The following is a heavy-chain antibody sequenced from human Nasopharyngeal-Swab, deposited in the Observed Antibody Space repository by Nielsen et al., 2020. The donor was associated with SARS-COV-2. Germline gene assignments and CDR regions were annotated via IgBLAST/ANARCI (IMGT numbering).Heavy chain of an antibody. Sequence: GGSLSLSCAASGFTFSSYAMHWVRQAPGKGLEWVAVISYDGSNKYYADSVKGRFTISRDNSKNTLYLQMNSLRAEDTDVYYCARDEGGGWRPWGQGTLVTVSS. CDR1: GFTFSSYA. J-gene: IGHJ4*02. D-gene: IGHD6-19*01. V-gene: IGHV3-30-3*01. CDR3: ARDEGGGWRP. CDR2: ISYDGSNK.